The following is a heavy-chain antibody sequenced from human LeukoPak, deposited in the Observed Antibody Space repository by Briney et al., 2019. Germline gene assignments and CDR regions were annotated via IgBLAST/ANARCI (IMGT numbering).Heavy chain of an antibody. CDR1: GGSICSYY. CDR3: ARGNGEMGAFDI. CDR2: IYYSGST. D-gene: IGHD4-17*01. V-gene: IGHV4-59*01. Sequence: PSETLSLTCTVSGGSICSYYWSWIRQPPGKGLEWIGYIYYSGSTNYNPSLKSRVTISVDTSKNQFSLKLSSVTAADTAVYYCARGNGEMGAFDIWGQGTMVTVSS. J-gene: IGHJ3*02.